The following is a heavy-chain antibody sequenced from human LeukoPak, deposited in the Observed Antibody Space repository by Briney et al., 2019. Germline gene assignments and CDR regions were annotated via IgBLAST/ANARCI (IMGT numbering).Heavy chain of an antibody. CDR2: IIPIFGTA. CDR1: GGTFSSYA. Sequence: SVKVSCKASGGTFSSYAISWVRQAPGQGLEWMGGIIPIFGTANYAQKFQGRVTMTEDTSTDTAYMELSSLRSEDTAVYYCATTPITMVRGVMVYWGQGTLVTVSS. D-gene: IGHD3-10*01. V-gene: IGHV1-69*06. J-gene: IGHJ4*02. CDR3: ATTPITMVRGVMVY.